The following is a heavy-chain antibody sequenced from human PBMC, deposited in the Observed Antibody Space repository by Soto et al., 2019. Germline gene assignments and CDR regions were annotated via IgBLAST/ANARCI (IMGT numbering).Heavy chain of an antibody. J-gene: IGHJ1*01. Sequence: GLEWMGIINPSGGSTSYAQKFQGRVTMTRDTSTSTVYMELSSLRSEDTAVYYCARAHIPYDSGGYEHAEYFQHWGQGTLVTVSS. V-gene: IGHV1-46*01. CDR3: ARAHIPYDSGGYEHAEYFQH. D-gene: IGHD3-22*01. CDR2: INPSGGST.